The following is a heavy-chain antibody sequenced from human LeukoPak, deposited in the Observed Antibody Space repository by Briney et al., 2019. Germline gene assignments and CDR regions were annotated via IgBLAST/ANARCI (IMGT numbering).Heavy chain of an antibody. Sequence: PGGSLRLSCAASGFTFSSYAMHWVRQAPGKGLEWVAVISYDGSNKYYADSVKGRFTISRDNSKNTLYLQMNSLRAEGTAVYYCARNYDSSGYGDYWGQGTLVTVSS. CDR1: GFTFSSYA. CDR3: ARNYDSSGYGDY. CDR2: ISYDGSNK. V-gene: IGHV3-30*04. J-gene: IGHJ4*02. D-gene: IGHD3-22*01.